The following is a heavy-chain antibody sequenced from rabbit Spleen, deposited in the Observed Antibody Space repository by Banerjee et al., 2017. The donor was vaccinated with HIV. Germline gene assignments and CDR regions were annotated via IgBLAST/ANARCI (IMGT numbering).Heavy chain of an antibody. V-gene: IGHV1S40*01. Sequence: QSLEESGGGLVQPEGSLTLTCTASGFSFSSNYYMCWVRQAPGKGLEWIACIYTGGSASTYYANWAKGRFTISKTSSTTVTLQMTSLTAADTAVYFCAKDFTYDSSGWVSLWGPGTLVTVS. CDR3: AKDFTYDSSGWVSL. CDR1: GFSFSSNYY. CDR2: IYTGGSAST. J-gene: IGHJ4*01. D-gene: IGHD4-1*01.